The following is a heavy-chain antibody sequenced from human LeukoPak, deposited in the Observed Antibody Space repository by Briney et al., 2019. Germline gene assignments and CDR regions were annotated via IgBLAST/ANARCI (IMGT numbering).Heavy chain of an antibody. CDR1: GFTFDDYA. V-gene: IGHV3-43*02. J-gene: IGHJ3*02. CDR3: AKDNRVLEWLLSDAFDI. CDR2: ISGDGGST. D-gene: IGHD3-3*01. Sequence: PGGSLRLSCATSGFTFDDYAMHWVRQAPGKGLEWVSLISGDGGSTYYADSVKGRFTISRDNTKNTVYLQVNSLRAEDTAVYYCAKDNRVLEWLLSDAFDIWGQGTMVAVSS.